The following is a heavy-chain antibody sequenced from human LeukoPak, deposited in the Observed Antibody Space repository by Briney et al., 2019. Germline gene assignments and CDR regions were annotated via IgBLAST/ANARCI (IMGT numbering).Heavy chain of an antibody. V-gene: IGHV4-59*08. D-gene: IGHD2-2*01. CDR3: ARQKPAAITGFDP. Sequence: SETLSLTCTVSGGSFEHYFWSWIRQPPGKGLEWIGYVYYSGSTDYSPSLKSRLTISADTSKNQFSLKLSSVTAADTAVYYCARQKPAAITGFDPWGQGTLVTVSS. J-gene: IGHJ5*02. CDR1: GGSFEHYF. CDR2: VYYSGST.